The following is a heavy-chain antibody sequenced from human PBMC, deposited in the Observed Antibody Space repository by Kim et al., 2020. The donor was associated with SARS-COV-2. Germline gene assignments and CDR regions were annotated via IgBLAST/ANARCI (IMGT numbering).Heavy chain of an antibody. CDR3: ARAPEAQYYDFWSGSGDAFDI. V-gene: IGHV4-34*01. CDR2: INHSGST. Sequence: SETLSLTCAVYGGSFSGYYWSWIRQRPGKGLELIWEINHSGSTNYNPSLKSRVTISVDTSKHQFSLKLSSVTATATAVSYCARAPEAQYYDFWSGSGDAFDIWGQGIMVTVSS. D-gene: IGHD3-3*01. CDR1: GGSFSGYY. J-gene: IGHJ3*02.